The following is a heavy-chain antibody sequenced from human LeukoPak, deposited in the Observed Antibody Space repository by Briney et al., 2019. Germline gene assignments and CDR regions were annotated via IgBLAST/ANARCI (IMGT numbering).Heavy chain of an antibody. J-gene: IGHJ4*02. CDR1: GYTFTDYY. V-gene: IGHV1-2*02. Sequence: GASVKVSCKASGYTFTDYYMHWVRQAPGQGLEWMGWINPNSGGTNYAQKFQGRVTMTRDTSVTTAYMELSSLRSDDTAVYYCARGLRPLYYYDSSGYYPALRYWGQGTLVTVSS. CDR3: ARGLRPLYYYDSSGYYPALRY. D-gene: IGHD3-22*01. CDR2: INPNSGGT.